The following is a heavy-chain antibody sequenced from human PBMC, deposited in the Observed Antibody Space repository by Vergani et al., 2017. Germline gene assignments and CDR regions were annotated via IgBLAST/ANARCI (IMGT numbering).Heavy chain of an antibody. CDR3: ARVRYYCSGDCHPGEYYYYMDV. V-gene: IGHV3-7*01. Sequence: EVELVESGGKLVQPGGSLRLSCATSGFPFSFYWMSWVRQAPGKGLGWVANVKQDGSDKYYVDSVKGRFTISRDNAKNILYLEMKGLRAEDTALYYCARVRYYCSGDCHPGEYYYYMDVWGKGTTVTVSS. D-gene: IGHD2-21*01. CDR1: GFPFSFYW. J-gene: IGHJ6*03. CDR2: VKQDGSDK.